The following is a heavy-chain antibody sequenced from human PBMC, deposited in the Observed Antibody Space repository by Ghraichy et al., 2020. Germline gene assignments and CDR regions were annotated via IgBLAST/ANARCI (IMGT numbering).Heavy chain of an antibody. D-gene: IGHD3/OR15-3a*01. Sequence: ASVKVSCKASRYTFTDYYIHWVRQAPGQGLEWMGRINPNSGGTNSAQKFQGRVTMTRDTSISTAYLEVSRLRSDDTAVYYCARLDWGNGVYFDYWGQGTLVTVSS. CDR2: INPNSGGT. CDR1: RYTFTDYY. J-gene: IGHJ4*02. CDR3: ARLDWGNGVYFDY. V-gene: IGHV1-2*06.